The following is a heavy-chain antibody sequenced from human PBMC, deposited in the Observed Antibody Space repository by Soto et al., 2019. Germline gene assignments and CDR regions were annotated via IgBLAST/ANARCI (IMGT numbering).Heavy chain of an antibody. CDR2: IKSKTDGGTT. J-gene: IGHJ4*02. V-gene: IGHV3-15*07. D-gene: IGHD3-10*01. CDR3: TRDHSMGFGELPDC. Sequence: EVQLVESGGGLVKPGGSLRLSCAASGFTFSNAWMNWVRQAPGKGLEWVGRIKSKTDGGTTDYAAPVKGRFTISRDDSKSTLYLQMNFLKTAVSAVYYCTRDHSMGFGELPDCWGQGTLVTFSS. CDR1: GFTFSNAW.